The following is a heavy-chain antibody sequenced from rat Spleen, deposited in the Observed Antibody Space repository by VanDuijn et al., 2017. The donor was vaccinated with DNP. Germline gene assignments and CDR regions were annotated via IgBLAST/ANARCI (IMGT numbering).Heavy chain of an antibody. Sequence: QVQLKESGPGLVQPSQTLSLTCTVSGFSLTSYTLTWVRQPPGKGLEWIAAMSSGGSTYYNSALKSRLSISRDTSKSQVFLKMNSLQTEDTATYYCARSPETSYIYFPWAYWGQGTLVIVSS. CDR2: MSSGGST. V-gene: IGHV2-6*01. CDR1: GFSLTSYT. CDR3: ARSPETSYIYFPWAY. J-gene: IGHJ3*01. D-gene: IGHD1-2*01.